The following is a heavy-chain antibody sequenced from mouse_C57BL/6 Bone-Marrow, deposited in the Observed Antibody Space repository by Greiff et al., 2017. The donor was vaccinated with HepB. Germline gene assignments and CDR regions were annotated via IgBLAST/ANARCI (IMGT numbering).Heavy chain of an antibody. V-gene: IGHV1-55*01. CDR3: ARRGDPDGYYVAD. CDR2: IYPGSGST. CDR1: GYTFTSYW. D-gene: IGHD2-3*01. J-gene: IGHJ3*01. Sequence: VQLQQPGAELVKPGASVKMSCKASGYTFTSYWITWVKQRPGQGLEWIGDIYPGSGSTNYNEKFKSKATLTVDTSSSTAYMQLSSLTSEDSAVYYCARRGDPDGYYVADWGQGTLVTVSA.